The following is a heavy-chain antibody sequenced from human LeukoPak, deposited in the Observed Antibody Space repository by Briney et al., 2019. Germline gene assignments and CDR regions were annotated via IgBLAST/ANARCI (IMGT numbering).Heavy chain of an antibody. V-gene: IGHV3-30*04. CDR2: ISYDGSNK. Sequence: GRSLRLSCAASGFTFSSYAMHWVRQAPGKGLEWVAVISYDGSNKYYADSVKGRFTISRDNSKNTLYLQMNSLRAEDTAVYYCARDWDDYYDSSGPLDYWGQGTLVTVSS. CDR1: GFTFSSYA. J-gene: IGHJ4*02. D-gene: IGHD3-22*01. CDR3: ARDWDDYYDSSGPLDY.